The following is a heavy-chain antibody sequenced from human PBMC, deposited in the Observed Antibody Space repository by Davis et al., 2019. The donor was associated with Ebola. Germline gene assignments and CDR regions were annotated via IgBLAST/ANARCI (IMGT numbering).Heavy chain of an antibody. CDR1: GFTFSSYG. CDR2: ISYDGSNK. J-gene: IGHJ6*04. D-gene: IGHD3-3*01. Sequence: PGGSLRLSCAASGFTFSSYGMHWVRQAPGKGLEWVAVISYDGSNKYYADSVKGRFTISRDNSKNTLHLQMNSLRAEDTAVYYCAKDGVDGDYYYYGMDVWGKGTTVTVSS. CDR3: AKDGVDGDYYYYGMDV. V-gene: IGHV3-30*18.